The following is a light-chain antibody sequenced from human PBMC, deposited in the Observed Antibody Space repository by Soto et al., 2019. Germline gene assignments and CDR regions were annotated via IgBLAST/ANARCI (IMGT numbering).Light chain of an antibody. CDR1: QGISNH. V-gene: IGKV1-27*01. CDR2: ATS. J-gene: IGKJ4*01. CDR3: QKYNSALLT. Sequence: DIQLTQSPSSLSASVGDRVTITCRASQGISNHLAWYQQKPGKIPKLLIYATSTLQSGVPSRFSGGGSGTDFTLTISSLQPEDVATYFCQKYNSALLTFGGGTKVEIK.